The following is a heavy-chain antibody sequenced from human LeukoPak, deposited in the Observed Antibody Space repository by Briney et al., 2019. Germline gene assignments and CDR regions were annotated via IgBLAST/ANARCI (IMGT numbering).Heavy chain of an antibody. D-gene: IGHD3/OR15-3a*01. J-gene: IGHJ4*02. CDR2: ISSSSSYI. V-gene: IGHV3-21*05. Sequence: GGSLRLSCAASGFTFSDYGMNWVRQAPGKGLEWISYISSSSSYIYYADSVKGRFTISRDNAKNSLYLQMDSLRAEDTAVYYCARDNLDCGSLKYPDYWGQGTLVTVSS. CDR1: GFTFSDYG. CDR3: ARDNLDCGSLKYPDY.